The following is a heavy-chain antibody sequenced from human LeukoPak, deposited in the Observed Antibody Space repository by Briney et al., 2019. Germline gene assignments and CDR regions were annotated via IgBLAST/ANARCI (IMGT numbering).Heavy chain of an antibody. CDR3: AKDQQGLPYYFDY. D-gene: IGHD6-13*01. CDR1: GFTFSSYW. J-gene: IGHJ4*02. V-gene: IGHV3-74*01. CDR2: IASDGSST. Sequence: GGSLRLSCAASGFTFSSYWMNWVRQAPGKGLVWVSRIASDGSSTTYADSVKGRFSISRDNSKNTLYLQMNSLRAEDTAVYYCAKDQQGLPYYFDYWGQGTLVTVSS.